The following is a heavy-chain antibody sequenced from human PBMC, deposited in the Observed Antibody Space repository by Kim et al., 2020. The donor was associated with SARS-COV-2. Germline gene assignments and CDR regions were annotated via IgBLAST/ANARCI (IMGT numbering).Heavy chain of an antibody. J-gene: IGHJ6*02. Sequence: GGSLRLSCAASGFTFSSYSMNWVRQAPGKGLEWVSSISSSSYIYYADSVKGRFTISRDNAKNSLYLQMNSLRAEDTAVYYCAREWLVAAANGGMDVWGQGTTVTVSS. D-gene: IGHD6-13*01. CDR1: GFTFSSYS. CDR2: ISSSSYI. V-gene: IGHV3-21*01. CDR3: AREWLVAAANGGMDV.